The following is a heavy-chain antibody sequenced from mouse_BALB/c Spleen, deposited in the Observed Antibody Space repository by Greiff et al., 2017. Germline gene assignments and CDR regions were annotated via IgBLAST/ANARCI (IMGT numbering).Heavy chain of an antibody. V-gene: IGHV2-9*02. D-gene: IGHD2-1*01. CDR3: AREYGNYAMDY. J-gene: IGHJ4*01. Sequence: VKLMESGPGLVAPSQSLSITCTVSGFSLTSYGVHWVRQPPGKGLEWLGVIWAGGSTNYNSALMSRLSISKDNSKSQVFLKMNSLQTDDTAMYYCAREYGNYAMDYWGQGTSVTVSS. CDR1: GFSLTSYG. CDR2: IWAGGST.